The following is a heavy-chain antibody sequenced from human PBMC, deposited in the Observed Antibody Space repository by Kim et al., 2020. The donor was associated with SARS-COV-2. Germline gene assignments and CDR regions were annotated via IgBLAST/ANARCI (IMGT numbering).Heavy chain of an antibody. Sequence: SVKGRFPITRDNSKNTLYLQMNSLRAEDTAVYYCARDGGYSGYDDYYFDYWGQGTLVTVSS. V-gene: IGHV3-66*01. CDR3: ARDGGYSGYDDYYFDY. J-gene: IGHJ4*02. D-gene: IGHD5-12*01.